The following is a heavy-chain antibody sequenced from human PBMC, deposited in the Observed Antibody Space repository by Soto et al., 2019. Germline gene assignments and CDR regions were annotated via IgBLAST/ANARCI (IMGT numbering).Heavy chain of an antibody. Sequence: PSETLSLTCTVSGGSITTTRFYWGWIRQPPGKGLEWIGGIYYRGNTYYNPSLKSRVTISVDTSNNHFSLRLSSVTAEDTAVYYCARGYCSSTSCQDYYYYYGMDVWGQGTTVTVSS. CDR1: GGSITTTRFY. J-gene: IGHJ6*02. V-gene: IGHV4-39*02. CDR2: IYYRGNT. CDR3: ARGYCSSTSCQDYYYYYGMDV. D-gene: IGHD2-2*01.